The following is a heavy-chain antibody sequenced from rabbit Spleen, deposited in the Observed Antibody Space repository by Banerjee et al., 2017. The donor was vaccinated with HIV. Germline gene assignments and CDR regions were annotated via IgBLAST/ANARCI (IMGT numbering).Heavy chain of an antibody. CDR3: ARDVTGGGYGALEL. D-gene: IGHD8-1*01. J-gene: IGHJ4*01. Sequence: QSLEESGGGLVQPGASLTLTCTASGFSFSSGAWICWVRQAPGKGLEWIACIYHGIGDWTASASWAKGRFTISKTSSITVTLQMTSLTAADTATYFCARDVTGGGYGALELWGPGTLVTVS. CDR2: IYHGIGDWT. V-gene: IGHV1S40*01. CDR1: GFSFSSGAW.